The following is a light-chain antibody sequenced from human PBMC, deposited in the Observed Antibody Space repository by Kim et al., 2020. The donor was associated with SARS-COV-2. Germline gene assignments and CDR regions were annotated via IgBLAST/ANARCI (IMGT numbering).Light chain of an antibody. V-gene: IGLV3-19*01. CDR3: NSRDSSGNHPWV. J-gene: IGLJ1*01. CDR1: SLRSYY. Sequence: SSELTQDPAVSVALGQTVRITCQGDSLRSYYASWYQQKPGQAPVLVIYGKNNRPSGIPDRFSGSSSGNTASLTITGAQAEDEADYYCNSRDSSGNHPWVFGTGTRSPS. CDR2: GKN.